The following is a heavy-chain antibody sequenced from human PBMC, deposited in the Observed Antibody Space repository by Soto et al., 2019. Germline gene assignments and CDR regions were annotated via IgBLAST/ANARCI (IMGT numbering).Heavy chain of an antibody. CDR2: IKQDGSEK. CDR1: RFTFSNYW. J-gene: IGHJ6*02. Sequence: GGSLRLSCAASRFTFSNYWMSWVRQAPGKGLEWVANIKQDGSEKYYGDSVKGRFTISRDDADNSLYLEMNSLRAEDTAVYYCAKEVTVDRPFQYFGMDVWGQGTTVTVSS. CDR3: AKEVTVDRPFQYFGMDV. D-gene: IGHD3-22*01. V-gene: IGHV3-7*01.